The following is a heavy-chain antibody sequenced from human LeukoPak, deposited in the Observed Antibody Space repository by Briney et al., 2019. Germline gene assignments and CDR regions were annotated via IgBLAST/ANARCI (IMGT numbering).Heavy chain of an antibody. V-gene: IGHV3-30*03. Sequence: PGGSLRLSCAASGFTLSSYGMHWVRQAPGKGLGWGAVISYDGSNKYYADSVKGRFTISRNNSKNTLYLQMNSLRAEDTAVYYCARDRLRYCSSTSCGDAFDIWGQGTMATVSS. CDR1: GFTLSSYG. CDR3: ARDRLRYCSSTSCGDAFDI. J-gene: IGHJ3*02. D-gene: IGHD2-2*01. CDR2: ISYDGSNK.